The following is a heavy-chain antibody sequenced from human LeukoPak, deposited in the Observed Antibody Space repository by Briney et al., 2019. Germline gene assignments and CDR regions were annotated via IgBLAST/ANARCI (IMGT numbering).Heavy chain of an antibody. CDR2: IYGSGST. CDR1: GGSISSYH. D-gene: IGHD1-26*01. J-gene: IGHJ4*02. Sequence: ASETLSLTCSVSGGSISSYHWSWIRQPAGKGLEWIGRIYGSGSTNYNPSLKSRVTISGDKSKNQLSLKLSSVTAADTAVYYCARDRVGAMDFDYWGQGTLVTVSS. CDR3: ARDRVGAMDFDY. V-gene: IGHV4-4*07.